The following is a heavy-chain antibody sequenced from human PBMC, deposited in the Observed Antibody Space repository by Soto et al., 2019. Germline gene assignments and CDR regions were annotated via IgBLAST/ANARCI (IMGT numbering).Heavy chain of an antibody. CDR2: IIPIFGTA. V-gene: IGHV1-69*12. Sequence: QVQLVQSGAEVKKPGSSVKVSCKASGGTFSSYAISWVRQAPGQGLEWMGGIIPIFGTANYAQKFQGRVTITADESTSTGYMETGSLRSEDTAVYYCATDLAAAGLRGMDVWGQGTTVTVSS. CDR3: ATDLAAAGLRGMDV. J-gene: IGHJ6*02. CDR1: GGTFSSYA. D-gene: IGHD6-13*01.